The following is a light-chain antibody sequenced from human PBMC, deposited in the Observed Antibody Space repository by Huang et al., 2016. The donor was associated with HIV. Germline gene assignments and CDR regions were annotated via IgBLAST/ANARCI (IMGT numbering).Light chain of an antibody. J-gene: IGKJ1*01. CDR1: QTVLYSLNKKNY. V-gene: IGKV4-1*01. CDR3: LQYYSVPQT. Sequence: DIVMTQSPDSLAVSPGERATFNCKSSQTVLYSLNKKNYLAWFQQKPGRPPKLLIYWAPTRESGVPDRFSGGGSGTDFTLTINNLQAEDVAVYFCLQYYSVPQTFGHGTKVEIK. CDR2: WAP.